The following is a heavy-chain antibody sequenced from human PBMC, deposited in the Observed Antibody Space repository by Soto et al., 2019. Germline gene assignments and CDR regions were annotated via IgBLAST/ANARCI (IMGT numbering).Heavy chain of an antibody. J-gene: IGHJ4*02. V-gene: IGHV3-23*01. CDR1: GFTFSMSA. CDR3: ATVHSTSRSFDY. CDR2: TGLNGRTT. D-gene: IGHD6-6*01. Sequence: PGGSLRLSCAASGFTFSMSAMSWVRQAPGKGLEWVSTTGLNGRTTYYADSVKGRFTVSRDNSKNTLDLQTNSLRAEDTAVYYCATVHSTSRSFDYWGQGTLVTVSS.